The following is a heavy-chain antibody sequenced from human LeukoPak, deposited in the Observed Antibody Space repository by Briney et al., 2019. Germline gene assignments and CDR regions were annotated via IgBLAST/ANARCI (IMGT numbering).Heavy chain of an antibody. CDR2: IYYNGYT. V-gene: IGHV4-59*12. J-gene: IGHJ4*02. CDR1: GGSIGTYY. D-gene: IGHD3-22*01. Sequence: SETLSLTCTVSGGSIGTYYWSWIRQPPGKGLEWIGYIYYNGYTDYNPSLESRVTISLHTSKNQFSLKLSSVTAADTAVYYCARDHYYDSSTSWGQGTLVTVSS. CDR3: ARDHYYDSSTS.